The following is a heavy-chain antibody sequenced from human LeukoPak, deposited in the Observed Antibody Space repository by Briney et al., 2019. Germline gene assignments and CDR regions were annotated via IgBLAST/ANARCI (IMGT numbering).Heavy chain of an antibody. Sequence: RASVKVSCKASGYTFTGYYMHWVRQAPGQGLEWMGWINPNSGGTNYAQKFQGRVTMTRDTSISTAYMELSRLRSDDTAVYYCARDGGYCSSTSCYSAYYYMDVWGKGTTVTVSS. CDR1: GYTFTGYY. V-gene: IGHV1-2*02. D-gene: IGHD2-2*01. J-gene: IGHJ6*03. CDR3: ARDGGYCSSTSCYSAYYYMDV. CDR2: INPNSGGT.